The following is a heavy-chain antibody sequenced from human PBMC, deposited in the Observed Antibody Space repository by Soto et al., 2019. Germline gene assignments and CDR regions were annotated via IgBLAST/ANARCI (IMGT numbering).Heavy chain of an antibody. CDR2: IIPMFGTA. J-gene: IGHJ4*02. CDR1: GGTFSRYA. Sequence: GASVKVSCKASGGTFSRYAIRWVRLASGQGLEWMGGIIPMFGTANYAQKFQGRVTITAVESTSTAYMELSSLRSEDTAVYYCARQSDYESSGYYYPYWGQGTLVTVSS. D-gene: IGHD3-22*01. CDR3: ARQSDYESSGYYYPY. V-gene: IGHV1-69*13.